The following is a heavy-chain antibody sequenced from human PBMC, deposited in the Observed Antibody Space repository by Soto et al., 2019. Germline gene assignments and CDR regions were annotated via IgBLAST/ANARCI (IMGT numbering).Heavy chain of an antibody. CDR1: GGSISGYY. CDR3: ARVGGYYDSSGFGY. CDR2: IYYSGST. D-gene: IGHD3-22*01. Sequence: PSETLSLTCTVSGGSISGYYWSWIRQPPGKGLEWIGYIYYSGSTNYNPSLKSRVTISVDTSKNQFSLKLSSVTVADTAVYYCARVGGYYDSSGFGYWGQGTLVTVSS. V-gene: IGHV4-59*01. J-gene: IGHJ4*02.